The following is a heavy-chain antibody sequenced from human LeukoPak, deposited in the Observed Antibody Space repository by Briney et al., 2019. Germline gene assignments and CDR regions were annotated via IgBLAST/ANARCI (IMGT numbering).Heavy chain of an antibody. D-gene: IGHD3-22*01. CDR2: INPSGGST. J-gene: IGHJ4*02. Sequence: ASVKVSCKASGYTFTSYYMHWVRQAPGQGLEWMGIINPSGGSTSYAQKFRGRVTMTRDMSTSTVYMELSSLRSEDTAVYYCARDRVPDSSGYYFDYWGQGTLVTVSS. CDR3: ARDRVPDSSGYYFDY. CDR1: GYTFTSYY. V-gene: IGHV1-46*01.